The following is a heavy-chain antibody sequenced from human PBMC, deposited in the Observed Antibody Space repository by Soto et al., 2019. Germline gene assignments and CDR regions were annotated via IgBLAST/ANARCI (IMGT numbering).Heavy chain of an antibody. CDR2: ISGSGGST. V-gene: IGHV3-23*01. D-gene: IGHD4-17*01. J-gene: IGHJ3*02. CDR1: GFTFSSYA. CDR3: AKDSGDYVPLNDAFDI. Sequence: GGSLRLSCAASGFTFSSYAMSWVRQAPGKGLEWVSAISGSGGSTYYADSVKGRFTISRDNSKNTLYLQMNSLRAEDTAVYYCAKDSGDYVPLNDAFDIWGQGTMVTVSS.